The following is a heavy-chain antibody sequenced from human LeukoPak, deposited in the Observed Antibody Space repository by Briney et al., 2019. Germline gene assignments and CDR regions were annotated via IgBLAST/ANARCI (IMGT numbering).Heavy chain of an antibody. CDR1: GFTFSSYS. J-gene: IGHJ4*02. CDR2: ISSSSSYI. D-gene: IGHD3-10*01. CDR3: ARAGVRGVTPPY. Sequence: PGGSLRLSCAASGFTFSSYSMNWVRQAPGKGLKWVSSISSSSSYIYYADSVKGRFTISRDNAKNSLYLQMNSLRAEDTAVYYCARAGVRGVTPPYWGQGTLVTVSS. V-gene: IGHV3-21*01.